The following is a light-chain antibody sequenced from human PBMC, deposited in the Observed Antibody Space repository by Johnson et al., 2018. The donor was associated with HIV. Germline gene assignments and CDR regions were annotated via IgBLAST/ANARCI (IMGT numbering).Light chain of an antibody. CDR1: SSNIGNNY. CDR2: DNS. V-gene: IGLV1-51*01. Sequence: QSVLTQPPSVSAAPGQKVTISCSGSSSNIGNNYVSWYQQLPGTAPKLLIYDNSKRPSGIPDRFSGSKSGTSATLGITGLQTGDEADYYCGTLDSSLSAGVFGAGTNVTVL. J-gene: IGLJ1*01. CDR3: GTLDSSLSAGV.